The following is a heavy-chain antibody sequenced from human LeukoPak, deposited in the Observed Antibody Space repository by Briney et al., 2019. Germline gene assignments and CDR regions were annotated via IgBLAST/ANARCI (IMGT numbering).Heavy chain of an antibody. J-gene: IGHJ4*02. CDR2: MNPNSGNT. CDR1: GYTFTSYD. D-gene: IGHD3-9*01. Sequence: ASVKVSCKASGYTFTSYDINWVRQATGQGLEWMGWMNPNSGNTGYAQKFQGRVTITRNTSISTAYMELSSLRSEDTAVYYCARDTGYDILTGYSDPFDYWGQGTLVTVSS. CDR3: ARDTGYDILTGYSDPFDY. V-gene: IGHV1-8*03.